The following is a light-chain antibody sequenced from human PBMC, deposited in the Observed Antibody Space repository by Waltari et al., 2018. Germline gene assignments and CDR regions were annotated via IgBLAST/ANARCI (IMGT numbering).Light chain of an antibody. V-gene: IGLV2-8*01. CDR1: SPELGGSHS. J-gene: IGLJ3*02. CDR3: SAFAGSNNFGV. CDR2: DVN. Sequence: QSALPQPPYASGSPGQSVTIACTGTSPELGGSHSVSWYQQRPGQAPRFLIYDVNKRPSGVSDRFSDSNSRNTASLTVSGLQPDDEATYYCSAFAGSNNFGVFGGGTKLTVL.